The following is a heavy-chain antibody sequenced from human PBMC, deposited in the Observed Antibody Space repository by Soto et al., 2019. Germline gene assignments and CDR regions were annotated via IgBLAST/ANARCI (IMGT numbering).Heavy chain of an antibody. Sequence: PGGSLRLSCAASGFTFSSYGMHWVRQAPGKGLEWVAVIWYDGSNKYYADSVKGRFTISRDNAKNTLYLQMNSLRAEDTALYYCARGASIYGDPTTLDYWGQGTLVTVSS. J-gene: IGHJ4*02. CDR2: IWYDGSNK. V-gene: IGHV3-33*01. CDR1: GFTFSSYG. D-gene: IGHD4-17*01. CDR3: ARGASIYGDPTTLDY.